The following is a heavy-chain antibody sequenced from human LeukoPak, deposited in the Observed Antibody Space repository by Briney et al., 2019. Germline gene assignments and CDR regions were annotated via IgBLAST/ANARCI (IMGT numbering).Heavy chain of an antibody. CDR3: AKGQLGYCTASSCPPPDY. D-gene: IGHD2-8*02. CDR1: GFTFSSYA. V-gene: IGHV3-23*01. J-gene: IGHJ4*02. CDR2: LTDSGDST. Sequence: GGSLRLSCAASGFTFSSYAMSWVRQAPGKGLEWVSSLTDSGDSTYHADSVKGRFTISRDTSKNTLYLQLNSLRAEDTAVYYCAKGQLGYCTASSCPPPDYWGQGTLVTVSS.